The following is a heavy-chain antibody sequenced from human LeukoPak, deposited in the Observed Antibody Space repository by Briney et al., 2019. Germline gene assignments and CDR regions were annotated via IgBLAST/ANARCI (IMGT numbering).Heavy chain of an antibody. J-gene: IGHJ4*02. V-gene: IGHV3-23*01. D-gene: IGHD4-11*01. CDR2: ISGSGDRT. Sequence: GGSLRLSCAASGFTFSTYGMSWVRQAPGKGLEWLSTISGSGDRTYFPDSVKGRFTISRDNSRNTLYLEVNSLRAEDTAVYYCAKDRLGATLYFDSWGQGTLVTVSS. CDR3: AKDRLGATLYFDS. CDR1: GFTFSTYG.